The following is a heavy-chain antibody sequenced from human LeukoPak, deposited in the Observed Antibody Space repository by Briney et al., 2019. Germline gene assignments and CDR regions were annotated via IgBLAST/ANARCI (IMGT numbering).Heavy chain of an antibody. Sequence: GGSLRLSCVASGFAFNNSPMSWVRQAPGKGLECVSAISGSGDNSPKTFHTDSVKGRFTISRDNSKSTLYLQMNSLRAEDTAFYYCATVVITGSFPDYFVTWGQGTLVSVAS. CDR3: ATVVITGSFPDYFVT. J-gene: IGHJ4*02. D-gene: IGHD2/OR15-2a*01. CDR2: ISGSGDNSPKT. CDR1: GFAFNNSP. V-gene: IGHV3-23*01.